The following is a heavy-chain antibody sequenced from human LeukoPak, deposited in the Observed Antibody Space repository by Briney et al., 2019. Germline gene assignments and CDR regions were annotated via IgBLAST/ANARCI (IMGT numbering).Heavy chain of an antibody. D-gene: IGHD2-2*01. J-gene: IGHJ4*02. Sequence: SLRLSCAASGFTFSSYSMNWVRQAPGKGLEWVSSXSSSSSYIYYADSVKGRFTISRDNAKNSLYLQMNSLRAEDTAVYYCARGDIVVVPAASFDYWGQGTLVTVSS. CDR1: GFTFSSYS. CDR3: ARGDIVVVPAASFDY. CDR2: XSSSSSYI. V-gene: IGHV3-21*01.